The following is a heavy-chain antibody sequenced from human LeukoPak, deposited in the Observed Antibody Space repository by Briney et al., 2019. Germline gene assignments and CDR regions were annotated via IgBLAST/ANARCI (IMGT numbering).Heavy chain of an antibody. V-gene: IGHV4-34*01. J-gene: IGHJ4*02. Sequence: PSETLSLTCAVYGGSFSGYYWSWIRQPPGKELEWIGEINHSGSTNYNPSLKSRVTISVDTSKNQFSLKLSSVTAADTAVYYCASRFYPALGYCSGGSCYLQERWGQGTLVTVSS. CDR2: INHSGST. CDR3: ASRFYPALGYCSGGSCYLQER. D-gene: IGHD2-15*01. CDR1: GGSFSGYY.